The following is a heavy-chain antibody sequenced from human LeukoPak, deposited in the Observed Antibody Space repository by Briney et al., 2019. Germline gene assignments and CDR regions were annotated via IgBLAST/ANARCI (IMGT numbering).Heavy chain of an antibody. CDR3: ARDRERGMVRGILDY. J-gene: IGHJ4*02. V-gene: IGHV4-39*06. CDR1: GGSISSSSYY. CDR2: IYYSGST. Sequence: SETLSLTCTVSGGSISSSSYYWGWIRQPPGKGLEWIGSIYYSGSTNYNPSLKSRVTISIDSSKNQFALKLKSVTAADTAVYYCARDRERGMVRGILDYWGQGTLVTVSS. D-gene: IGHD3-10*01.